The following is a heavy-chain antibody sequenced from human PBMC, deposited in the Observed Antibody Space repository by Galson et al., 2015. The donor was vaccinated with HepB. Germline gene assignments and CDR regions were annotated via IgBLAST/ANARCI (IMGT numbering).Heavy chain of an antibody. J-gene: IGHJ6*02. CDR2: ISKHGNDM. CDR3: SKDFHNYGMDV. V-gene: IGHV3-21*06. CDR1: GFDIDNYY. D-gene: IGHD5-24*01. Sequence: SLRLSCAASGFDIDNYYMNWVRQAPGKGLEWVSSISKHGNDMQYAVSVRGRFTISTDIAKNPPLLQMNSLGAEDTAIYYFSKDFHNYGMDVWGHGTTVTVSS.